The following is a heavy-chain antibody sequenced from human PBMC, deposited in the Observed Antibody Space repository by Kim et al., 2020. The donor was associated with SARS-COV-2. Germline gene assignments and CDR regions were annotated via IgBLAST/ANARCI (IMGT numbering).Heavy chain of an antibody. Sequence: GGSLRLSCAASGFIFNNYAMGWVRRAPGKGLEWVSSISGRGGNTYYARSVRGRVTISRDNAGDTVYLQLHSLTADDAAVYYCVRDRVLSGSSFFHHWGLG. D-gene: IGHD3-3*01. CDR2: ISGRGGNT. CDR3: VRDRVLSGSSFFHH. V-gene: IGHV3-23*01. CDR1: GFIFNNYA. J-gene: IGHJ1*01.